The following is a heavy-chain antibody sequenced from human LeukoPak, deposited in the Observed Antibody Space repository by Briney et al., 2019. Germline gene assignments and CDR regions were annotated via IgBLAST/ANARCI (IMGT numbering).Heavy chain of an antibody. J-gene: IGHJ4*02. Sequence: GASVKVSCKASGGTFSSYAISWVRQAPGQGLEWMGRIIPILGIANYAQKFQGRVTITADKSTSTAYMELSSLRSEDTAVYYCAREGRDYDILTGYPDYWGQGTLVTVSS. CDR1: GGTFSSYA. D-gene: IGHD3-9*01. CDR3: AREGRDYDILTGYPDY. CDR2: IIPILGIA. V-gene: IGHV1-69*04.